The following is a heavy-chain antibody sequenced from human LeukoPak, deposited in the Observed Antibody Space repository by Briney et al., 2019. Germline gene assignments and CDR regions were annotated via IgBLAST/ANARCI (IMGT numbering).Heavy chain of an antibody. D-gene: IGHD3-16*01. CDR1: GLTFSSYG. Sequence: GGSLRLSCAASGLTFSSYGMHWVRQAPGKGLEWVAVIWYDGSNEYYADSVKGRFTISRDNSKNTLYLQMNSLRAEDTAVYYCARDSQLGGWVDYWGQGTLVTVSS. CDR2: IWYDGSNE. V-gene: IGHV3-33*01. CDR3: ARDSQLGGWVDY. J-gene: IGHJ4*02.